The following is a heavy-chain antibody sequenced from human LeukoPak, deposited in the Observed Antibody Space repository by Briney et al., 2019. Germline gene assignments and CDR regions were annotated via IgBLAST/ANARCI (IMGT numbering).Heavy chain of an antibody. D-gene: IGHD1-14*01. J-gene: IGHJ4*02. CDR2: IYSGGAI. CDR1: GFAVGSNY. CDR3: ARRPGN. Sequence: GGSLRLSCVASGFAVGSNYMSWVRQAPGKGLEWVSLIYSGGAIRYADSVKGRFTISRDSSKNTLFLQMNDLTVEDTARYYCARRPGNWGQGTLVTVSS. V-gene: IGHV3-53*01.